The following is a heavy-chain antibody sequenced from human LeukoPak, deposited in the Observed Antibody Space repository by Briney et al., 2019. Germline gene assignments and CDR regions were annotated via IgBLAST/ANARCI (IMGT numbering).Heavy chain of an antibody. D-gene: IGHD3-3*02. Sequence: SQTLSLTCAVSGDSISRSGSSWSRIRQPPGKGLEWIGYIYHSGGTYYNPSLKSRVTTSLDRSKSQFSLKLNSVTAADTAVYYCARDFIAQSPIPAFWGQGTLVSVSS. J-gene: IGHJ4*02. CDR1: GDSISRSGSS. CDR3: ARDFIAQSPIPAF. CDR2: IYHSGGT. V-gene: IGHV4-30-2*01.